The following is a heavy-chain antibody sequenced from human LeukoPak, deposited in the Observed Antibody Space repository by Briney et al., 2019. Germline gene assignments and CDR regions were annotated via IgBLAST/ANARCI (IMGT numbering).Heavy chain of an antibody. V-gene: IGHV4-34*01. CDR1: GGSFSGYY. Sequence: KPSETLSLTCAVYGGSFSGYYWSWIRQPPGKGLEWIGEINHSGSTNYNPSLKSRVTISVDTSKNQFSLKLSSVTAADTAVYYCAREAHVAFDIWGQGTMATVSS. CDR2: INHSGST. CDR3: AREAHVAFDI. J-gene: IGHJ3*02.